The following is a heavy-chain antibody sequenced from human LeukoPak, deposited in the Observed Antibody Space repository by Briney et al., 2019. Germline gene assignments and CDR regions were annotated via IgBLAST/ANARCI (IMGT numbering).Heavy chain of an antibody. V-gene: IGHV3-33*01. CDR1: GFTFSSYG. CDR3: ARDRGYSYGPLAD. D-gene: IGHD5-18*01. CDR2: IWYDGSNK. J-gene: IGHJ4*02. Sequence: GRSLRLFCAASGFTFSSYGMHWVRQAPGKGLEWVAVIWYDGSNKYYADSVKGRFTISRDNSKNTLYLQMNSLRAEDTAVYYCARDRGYSYGPLADWGQGTLVTVSS.